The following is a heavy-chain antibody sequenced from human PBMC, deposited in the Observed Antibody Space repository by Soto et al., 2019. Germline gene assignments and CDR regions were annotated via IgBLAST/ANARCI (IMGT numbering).Heavy chain of an antibody. CDR1: GFTFSSYS. V-gene: IGHV3-21*01. CDR2: ISSSSSYI. D-gene: IGHD3-9*01. J-gene: IGHJ6*02. CDR3: ARDQYYDILTGYAGPGDYYYYGMDV. Sequence: KPGGSLRLSCAASGFTFSSYSMNWVRQAPGKGLEWVSSISSSSSYIYYADSVKGRYTISRDNAKNSLYLQMNSLRAEDTAVYYCARDQYYDILTGYAGPGDYYYYGMDVWGQGTTVTVSS.